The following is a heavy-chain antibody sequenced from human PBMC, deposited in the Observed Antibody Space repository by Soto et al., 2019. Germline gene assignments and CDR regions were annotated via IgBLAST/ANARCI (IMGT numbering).Heavy chain of an antibody. CDR2: ISSSGSTI. Sequence: GGSLRLSCAASGFTFSDYYMSWIRQAPGKGLEWVSYISSSGSTIYYADSVKGRFTISRDNSKKSLYLQMNSLRAEDTAVYYCARDQKNWNPPFDYWGQGTLVTVSS. J-gene: IGHJ4*02. V-gene: IGHV3-11*01. D-gene: IGHD1-1*01. CDR1: GFTFSDYY. CDR3: ARDQKNWNPPFDY.